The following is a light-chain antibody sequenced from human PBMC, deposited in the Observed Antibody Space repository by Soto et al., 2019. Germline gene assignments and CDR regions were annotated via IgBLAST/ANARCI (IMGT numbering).Light chain of an antibody. CDR1: SSDIGGYKY. Sequence: QSVLTQPASVSGSPGQSITISCTGTSSDIGGYKYVSWYQQHPGKAPKLMIYEVSNRPSGVSNRFSGSKSANTASLTISGLQAEDEADYYCGSYTSSSTRVFGTGTKVTVL. V-gene: IGLV2-14*01. CDR3: GSYTSSSTRV. CDR2: EVS. J-gene: IGLJ1*01.